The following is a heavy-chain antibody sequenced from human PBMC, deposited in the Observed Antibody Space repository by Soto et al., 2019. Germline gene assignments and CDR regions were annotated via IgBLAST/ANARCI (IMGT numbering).Heavy chain of an antibody. D-gene: IGHD1-1*01. CDR2: ISYDGSNK. CDR3: AKDIWNAPGLYYYYYGMDV. CDR1: GFTFSSYG. Sequence: GGSLRLSCAASGFTFSSYGMHWVRQAPGKGLEWVAVISYDGSNKYYADSVKGRFTISRDNSKNTLYLQMNSLRAEDTAVYYCAKDIWNAPGLYYYYYGMDVWGQGTTVTVSS. V-gene: IGHV3-30*18. J-gene: IGHJ6*02.